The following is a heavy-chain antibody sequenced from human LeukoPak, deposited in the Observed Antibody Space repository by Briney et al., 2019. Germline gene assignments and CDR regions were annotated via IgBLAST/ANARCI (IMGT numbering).Heavy chain of an antibody. D-gene: IGHD3-10*01. CDR3: ARTYYYGSGSPSPHFDY. J-gene: IGHJ4*02. V-gene: IGHV1-8*01. CDR1: GYTFTSYD. CDR2: MNPNSGNT. Sequence: ASVKVSCKASGYTFTSYDINWVRQATGQGLEWMGWMNPNSGNTGYAQKFQGRVTMTRNTSIGTAYMELSSLRSEDTAVYYCARTYYYGSGSPSPHFDYWGQGTLVTVSS.